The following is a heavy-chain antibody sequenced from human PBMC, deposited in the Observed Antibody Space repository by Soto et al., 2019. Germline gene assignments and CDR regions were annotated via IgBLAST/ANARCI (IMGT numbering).Heavy chain of an antibody. CDR1: GYSFNTFW. CDR3: ARQGGYYYYGMDV. D-gene: IGHD2-15*01. Sequence: EVQLVQSGAEVKKPGESLTISCKTSGYSFNTFWISWVRQVPGKGLEWMGRIDPGDSNTNYSPSFQGHVTLSVDKSIGTAYLQWSSLKASDTAIYYCARQGGYYYYGMDVWCQGTAVTVSS. CDR2: IDPGDSNT. J-gene: IGHJ6*02. V-gene: IGHV5-10-1*03.